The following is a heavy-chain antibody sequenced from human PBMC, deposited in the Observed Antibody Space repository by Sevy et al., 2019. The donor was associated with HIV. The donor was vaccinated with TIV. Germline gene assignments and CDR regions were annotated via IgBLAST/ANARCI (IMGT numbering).Heavy chain of an antibody. J-gene: IGHJ3*01. CDR2: IIPLIGRG. CDR3: AKEGGRSAHGFDIWGRSDYGSDAFDV. V-gene: IGHV1-69*10. D-gene: IGHD7-27*01. Sequence: ASVKVSCKTSGGSVSRDSISWVRQAPGQGLEWMGGIIPLIGRGKYARKFQGRVTITADKSTTTTYMALRSLSLEDTGIYYCAKEGGRSAHGFDIWGRSDYGSDAFDVWGQGTMVTVSS. CDR1: GGSVSRDS.